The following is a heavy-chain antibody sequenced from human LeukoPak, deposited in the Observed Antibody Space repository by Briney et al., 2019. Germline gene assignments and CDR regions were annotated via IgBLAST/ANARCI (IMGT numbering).Heavy chain of an antibody. Sequence: QPGGSLRLSCAASGFTLSTHWMHWVRQAPGKGLVWVSRINGDGTTTSYADSVKGRFTISRVNAKSTLYLEIDSLRAEDTAIYYCARRWYTGTYYYFDLWGQGTLVTVSS. CDR2: INGDGTTT. V-gene: IGHV3-74*01. CDR3: ARRWYTGTYYYFDL. J-gene: IGHJ4*02. CDR1: GFTLSTHW. D-gene: IGHD1-26*01.